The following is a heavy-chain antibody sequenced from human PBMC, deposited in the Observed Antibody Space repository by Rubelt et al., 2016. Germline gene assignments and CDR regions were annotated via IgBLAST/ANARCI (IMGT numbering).Heavy chain of an antibody. CDR2: IIPILGIA. Sequence: GAEVKKPGSSVKVSCKASGGTFSSYAISWVRQAPGQGLEWMGRIIPILGIANYAQKLQGRVTMTTDTSTSTAYMELRSLRSDDTAVYYCATYYYDSSGYLPFYWGQGTLVTVSS. D-gene: IGHD3-22*01. V-gene: IGHV1-69*04. J-gene: IGHJ4*02. CDR1: GGTFSSYA. CDR3: ATYYYDSSGYLPFY.